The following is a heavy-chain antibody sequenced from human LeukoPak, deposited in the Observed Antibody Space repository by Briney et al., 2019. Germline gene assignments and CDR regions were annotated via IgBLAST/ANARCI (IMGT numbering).Heavy chain of an antibody. CDR2: ISSSSSTI. V-gene: IGHV3-48*01. CDR3: ARGTYYYDSSGSHS. CDR1: GFTFSSYA. Sequence: PGGSLRLSCAASGFTFSSYAMSWVRQAPGKGLEWVSYISSSSSTIYYADSVKGRFTISRDNAKTSLYLQMNSLRAEATAVYYCARGTYYYDSSGSHSWGQGTLVTVSS. D-gene: IGHD3-22*01. J-gene: IGHJ4*02.